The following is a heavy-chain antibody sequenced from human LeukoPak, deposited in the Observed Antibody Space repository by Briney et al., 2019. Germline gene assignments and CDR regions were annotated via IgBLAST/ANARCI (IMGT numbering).Heavy chain of an antibody. J-gene: IGHJ3*02. Sequence: GGSLRLSCAASTLTFSSYGMHWVRQAPGKGLEWVAVIWYDGSNKYYADFVKGRFTISRDNSKNTLYLQMNSLRAEDTAVYYCARDDHNSARAFDIWGQGTMVTVSS. CDR3: ARDDHNSARAFDI. D-gene: IGHD1-1*01. V-gene: IGHV3-33*01. CDR1: TLTFSSYG. CDR2: IWYDGSNK.